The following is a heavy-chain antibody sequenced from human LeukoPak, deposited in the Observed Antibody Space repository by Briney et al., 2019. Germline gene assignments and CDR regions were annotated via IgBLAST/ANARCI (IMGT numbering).Heavy chain of an antibody. J-gene: IGHJ4*02. CDR3: ARDFRLGGATGWIN. Sequence: GGSLRLSCEASGFTSGDYAMTWVRQTPGKGLEWVSGISAGGHDRNYADSVKGRFTISRDNSRGTVYLQMDSLRADDTGFYFCARDFRLGGATGWINWGQGTLVIVSS. V-gene: IGHV3-23*01. D-gene: IGHD1-14*01. CDR1: GFTSGDYA. CDR2: ISAGGHDR.